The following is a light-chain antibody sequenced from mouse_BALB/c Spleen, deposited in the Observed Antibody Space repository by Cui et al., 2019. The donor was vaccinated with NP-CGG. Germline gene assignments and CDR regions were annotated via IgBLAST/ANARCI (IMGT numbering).Light chain of an antibody. Sequence: LVNQQSALTTSPGETVTLTCRSSTGAVTTSNYANWVQEKPDHLFTGLIGGTNNRAPGIPARFSGSLIGDKAALTITGAQTEDEAIYFCALWYSNHWVFGGGTKLTVL. J-gene: IGLJ1*01. CDR2: GTN. V-gene: IGLV1*01. CDR3: ALWYSNHWV. CDR1: TGAVTTSNY.